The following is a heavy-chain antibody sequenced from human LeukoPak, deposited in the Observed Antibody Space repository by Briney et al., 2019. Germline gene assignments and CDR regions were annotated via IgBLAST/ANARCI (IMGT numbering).Heavy chain of an antibody. Sequence: GGSLRLSCAASGFTFSSYWMSWVRQAPGKGLEWVANIKQDGSEKYYVDSVKGRFTISRDNAKNSLYLQMNSLRAEDTAVYYCAKTSQSSSTSCLDYWGQGTLVTVSS. CDR1: GFTFSSYW. D-gene: IGHD2-2*01. CDR2: IKQDGSEK. CDR3: AKTSQSSSTSCLDY. J-gene: IGHJ4*02. V-gene: IGHV3-7*01.